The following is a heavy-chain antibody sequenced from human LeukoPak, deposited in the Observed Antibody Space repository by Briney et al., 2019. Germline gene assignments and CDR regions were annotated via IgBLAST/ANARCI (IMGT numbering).Heavy chain of an antibody. D-gene: IGHD2-2*02. CDR2: ISYDGSNK. CDR1: GFTFSSYG. Sequence: PGGSLRLSCAASGFTFSSYGMHWVRQAPGKGLEWVAVISYDGSNKYYADSVKGRFTISRDNSKNTLYLQMNSLRAEDTAVYYCARERGYCSSTSCYRAFDIWGQGTMVTVSS. J-gene: IGHJ3*02. V-gene: IGHV3-30*03. CDR3: ARERGYCSSTSCYRAFDI.